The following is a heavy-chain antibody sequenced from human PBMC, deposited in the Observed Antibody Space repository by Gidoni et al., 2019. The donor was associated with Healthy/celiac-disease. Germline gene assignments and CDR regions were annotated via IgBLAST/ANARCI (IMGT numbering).Heavy chain of an antibody. V-gene: IGHV4-59*08. CDR3: ARRRRGYSYGLDI. Sequence: QVQLQESGTGLVKPSETLSLTCTVSGCSISSYYWSWIRQPPGKGLEWIGYIYYSGSTNYNPSLKSRVTISVDTSKNQFSLKLSSVTAADTAVYYCARRRRGYSYGLDIWGQGTMVTVSS. J-gene: IGHJ3*02. CDR2: IYYSGST. D-gene: IGHD5-18*01. CDR1: GCSISSYY.